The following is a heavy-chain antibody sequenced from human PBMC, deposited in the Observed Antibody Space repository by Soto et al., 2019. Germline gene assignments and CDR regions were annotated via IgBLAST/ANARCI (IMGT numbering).Heavy chain of an antibody. CDR2: IRCDGSNK. Sequence: GGSLRLSCAAPGFTFSSYGMHWVRQAPGKGLEWVAVIRCDGSNKYYADSVKGRFTISRDNSNNTLYLQMDSLRAEDTAVYFCAKRGHSTSWYWFDPWGQGTQVTVSS. D-gene: IGHD6-13*01. CDR3: AKRGHSTSWYWFDP. CDR1: GFTFSSYG. V-gene: IGHV3-30*18. J-gene: IGHJ5*02.